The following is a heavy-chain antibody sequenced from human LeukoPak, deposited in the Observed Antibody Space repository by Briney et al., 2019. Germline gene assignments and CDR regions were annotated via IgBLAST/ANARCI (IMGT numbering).Heavy chain of an antibody. Sequence: PGRSLRLSCAASGFTFSSYGMHWVRQAPGKGLEWVAVISYDGSNKYYADSVKGRFTISRDNSKNTLYLQMNSLRAEDTAVYYCAREIFLEWLTCFDYWGQGTLVTVSS. CDR2: ISYDGSNK. D-gene: IGHD3-3*01. J-gene: IGHJ4*02. V-gene: IGHV3-30*03. CDR3: AREIFLEWLTCFDY. CDR1: GFTFSSYG.